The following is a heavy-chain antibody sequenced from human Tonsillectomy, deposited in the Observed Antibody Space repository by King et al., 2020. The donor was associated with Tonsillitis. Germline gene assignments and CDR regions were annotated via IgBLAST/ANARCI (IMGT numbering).Heavy chain of an antibody. Sequence: QLQESGPGLVKPSETLSLICTVSGGSIRSYYWSWIRQPPGKGLEWIGHIYSSGSTNYNSSLKSRVTILVDTSKKQLSLNLSSVTAADTAVYYCARGIPPHDYWGRGALVTVSS. D-gene: IGHD2-21*01. CDR3: ARGIPPHDY. V-gene: IGHV4-59*01. J-gene: IGHJ4*02. CDR2: IYSSGST. CDR1: GGSIRSYY.